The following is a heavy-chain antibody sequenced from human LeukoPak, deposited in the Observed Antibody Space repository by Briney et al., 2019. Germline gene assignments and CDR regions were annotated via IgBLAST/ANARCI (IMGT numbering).Heavy chain of an antibody. CDR3: ARSDGIVGEEAWFDP. D-gene: IGHD1-26*01. CDR1: GGSIGTFH. J-gene: IGHJ5*02. Sequence: SETLSLTCSVSGGSIGTFHWHWIRQPPGKGLEWIGYIFATEVTNYSPSLKSRVTISVDTSKDQFSLRLSSVTAADTAVYYCARSDGIVGEEAWFDPWGQGTLVTVSS. V-gene: IGHV4-4*09. CDR2: IFATEVT.